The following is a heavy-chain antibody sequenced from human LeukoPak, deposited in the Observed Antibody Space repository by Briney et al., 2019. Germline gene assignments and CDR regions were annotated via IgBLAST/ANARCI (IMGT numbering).Heavy chain of an antibody. J-gene: IGHJ3*01. V-gene: IGHV3-7*01. CDR2: INKDGSEE. CDR3: ARSNPSRNALDL. D-gene: IGHD4-11*01. CDR1: GFTLSSYL. Sequence: PGGSLRLSCAASGFTLSSYLMSWVRQAPGRGLEWVANINKDGSEETYLDSVKGRFTVSRDNAKNSLFLQMNSLRGDDTAVYYCARSNPSRNALDLWGQGTMVTISS.